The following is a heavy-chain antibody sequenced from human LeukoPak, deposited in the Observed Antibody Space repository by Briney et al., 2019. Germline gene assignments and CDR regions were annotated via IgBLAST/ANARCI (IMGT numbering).Heavy chain of an antibody. Sequence: SETLSLTCTVSGGSISSYYWSWIRQPPGKGLEWIGYIYTSGSTNYNPSLKSRVTISVDTSKNQFSLKLSSVTAADTAVYYCARGLSSSWADYYYMDVWGKGTTVTVSS. CDR3: ARGLSSSWADYYYMDV. CDR1: GGSISSYY. J-gene: IGHJ6*03. CDR2: IYTSGST. D-gene: IGHD6-13*01. V-gene: IGHV4-4*09.